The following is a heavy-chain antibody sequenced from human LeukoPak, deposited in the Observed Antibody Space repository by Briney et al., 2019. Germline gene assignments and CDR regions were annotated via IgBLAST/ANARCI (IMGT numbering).Heavy chain of an antibody. D-gene: IGHD3-3*01. Sequence: SETLSLTCTVSGGSISSYYWSWIRQPPGKGLEWIGYIYYSGSTNYNPSLKSRVTISVDTYKDQFPLKLSSVTAADTAVYYCGRDSFATIFHYYYMDVWGKGTTVTVSS. CDR3: GRDSFATIFHYYYMDV. J-gene: IGHJ6*03. V-gene: IGHV4-59*01. CDR2: IYYSGST. CDR1: GGSISSYY.